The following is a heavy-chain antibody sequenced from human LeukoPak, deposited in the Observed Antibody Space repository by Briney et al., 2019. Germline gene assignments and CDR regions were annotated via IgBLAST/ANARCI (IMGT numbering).Heavy chain of an antibody. D-gene: IGHD6-19*01. Sequence: VASVKVSCKASGYTFTGYYMHWVRQAPGQGLEWMGWINPNSGGTNYAQKFQGRVTMTRDTSISTAYMELSRLRSDDTAVYYCARDPQRWLVVSWFDPWGQGTLVTVSS. V-gene: IGHV1-2*02. J-gene: IGHJ5*02. CDR2: INPNSGGT. CDR1: GYTFTGYY. CDR3: ARDPQRWLVVSWFDP.